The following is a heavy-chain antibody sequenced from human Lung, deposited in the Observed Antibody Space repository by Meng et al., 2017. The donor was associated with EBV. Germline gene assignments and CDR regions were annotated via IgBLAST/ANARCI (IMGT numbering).Heavy chain of an antibody. CDR2: IKSDGSAI. CDR1: GFTLSRYW. D-gene: IGHD2-15*01. V-gene: IGHV3-74*01. CDR3: ASEFRSGGN. J-gene: IGHJ4*02. Sequence: EGDRVESGGGLVQPGGSLRLSCAASGFTLSRYWMHWVRQVPGKGLVWVSCIKSDGSAISYADAVKGRFTISRDNAKNTMYLQMNSLRAEDTAMYYCASEFRSGGNWGQGTLVTVSS.